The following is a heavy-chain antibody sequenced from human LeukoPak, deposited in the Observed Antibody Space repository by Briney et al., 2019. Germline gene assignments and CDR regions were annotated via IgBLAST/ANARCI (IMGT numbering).Heavy chain of an antibody. CDR2: ISTSSSYI. Sequence: GGSLRLSCAASGFTFRSYSMNWVRQAPGKGLEWVSSISTSSSYIYYADSVKGRFTISRDNAKNSLYLQMNSLRAEDTAVYYCARDRCSSTSCFDAFDIWGQGTVVTVSS. V-gene: IGHV3-21*01. CDR1: GFTFRSYS. CDR3: ARDRCSSTSCFDAFDI. D-gene: IGHD2-2*01. J-gene: IGHJ3*02.